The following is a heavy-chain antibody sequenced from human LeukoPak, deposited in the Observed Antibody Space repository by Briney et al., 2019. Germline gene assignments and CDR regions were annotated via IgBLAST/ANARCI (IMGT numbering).Heavy chain of an antibody. CDR1: GYTFTVYY. V-gene: IGHV1-2*06. J-gene: IGHJ4*02. CDR3: ARDIDDSSGDRFDY. Sequence: ASVKVSCKASGYTFTVYYMHWVRQAPGQGLEWMGRINPNSGGTNYAQKLQGRVTMTRDTSISTAYMELSRLRSDDTAVYYCARDIDDSSGDRFDYWGQGTLVTVSS. CDR2: INPNSGGT. D-gene: IGHD3-22*01.